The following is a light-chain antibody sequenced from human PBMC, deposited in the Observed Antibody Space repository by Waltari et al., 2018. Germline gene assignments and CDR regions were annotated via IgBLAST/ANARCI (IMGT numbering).Light chain of an antibody. J-gene: IGKJ1*01. CDR3: QQYNVWPRA. CDR1: QNIGSE. V-gene: IGKV3-15*01. Sequence: IVMTQSPATLSVSPGESATLSCRASQNIGSELAWYQPTPGRAPRLLIYDSSTRASGVPVRFSGGGSGSQFTLTISNLQSEDFAVYFCQQYNVWPRAFGQGTKVEIK. CDR2: DSS.